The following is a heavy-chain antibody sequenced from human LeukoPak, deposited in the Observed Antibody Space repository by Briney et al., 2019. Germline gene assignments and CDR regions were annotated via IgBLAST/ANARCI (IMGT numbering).Heavy chain of an antibody. V-gene: IGHV3-7*01. CDR1: GFTFSSYW. CDR2: IKQDGSEK. D-gene: IGHD2-2*01. J-gene: IGHJ5*02. Sequence: GGSLRLSCAAAGFTFSSYWVSWVRQAPGKGLEWVANIKQDGSEKYYVDSVKGRFTISRDNAKNSLYLQMNSLRAEDTAVYYCARDDCSSISCYHNWFDPWGQGTLVTVSS. CDR3: ARDDCSSISCYHNWFDP.